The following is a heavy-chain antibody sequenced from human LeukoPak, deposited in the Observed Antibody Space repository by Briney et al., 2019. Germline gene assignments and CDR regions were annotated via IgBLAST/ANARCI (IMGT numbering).Heavy chain of an antibody. Sequence: GASVKVSCKTSGYTFTNYGVSWVRQAPGQGLEWVGWISNHKATTNFAQKLHGRVTLTTDTSTATAYMELRSLRSADTAVYYCLMSYSDSSGYYDYWGQGTLVTVSS. D-gene: IGHD3-22*01. V-gene: IGHV1-18*04. CDR2: ISNHKATT. J-gene: IGHJ4*02. CDR1: GYTFTNYG. CDR3: LMSYSDSSGYYDY.